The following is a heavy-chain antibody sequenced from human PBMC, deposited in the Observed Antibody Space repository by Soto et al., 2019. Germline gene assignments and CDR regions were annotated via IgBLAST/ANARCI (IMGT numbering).Heavy chain of an antibody. J-gene: IGHJ5*02. CDR3: ARRRRLQQYNWFDP. Sequence: PSETLSLTCAVYGGSFSGYYWSWIRQPPGKGLEWIGEINHSGSTNYNPSLKSRVTISVDTSKNQFSLKLSSVTAADTAVYYCARRRRLQQYNWFDPWGQGTLVTVSS. CDR1: GGSFSGYY. V-gene: IGHV4-34*01. D-gene: IGHD4-4*01. CDR2: INHSGST.